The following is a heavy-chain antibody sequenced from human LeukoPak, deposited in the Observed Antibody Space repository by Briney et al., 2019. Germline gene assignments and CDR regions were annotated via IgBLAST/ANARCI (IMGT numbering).Heavy chain of an antibody. V-gene: IGHV3-11*06. D-gene: IGHD3-10*01. Sequence: AGSLRLSCAAAGFIFSDYYMTWIRQAAGKGLEWISYINGSVSDTNYADSVKGRFTTSRDNAKNSLYLQMNSLRDEDTAEYYVAIRRESFDYWGQGTLVTVSS. CDR1: GFIFSDYY. J-gene: IGHJ4*02. CDR2: INGSVSDT. CDR3: AIRRESFDY.